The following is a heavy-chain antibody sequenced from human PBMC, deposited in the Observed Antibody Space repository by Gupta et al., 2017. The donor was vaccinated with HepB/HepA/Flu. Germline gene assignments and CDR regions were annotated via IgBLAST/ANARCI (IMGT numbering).Heavy chain of an antibody. Sequence: QVQLVQSGAEVKKPGSSVKVSCKASGGTFSSYAISWVRQAPGQGLEWMGGIIPIFCTANYAQKFQGRVTITADESTSTGYMELSSLRSEDTAVYYCAIAFHPIVGATWGMDYWGQGTLVTVSS. CDR1: GGTFSSYA. V-gene: IGHV1-69*01. CDR2: IIPIFCTA. CDR3: AIAFHPIVGATWGMDY. D-gene: IGHD1-26*01. J-gene: IGHJ4*02.